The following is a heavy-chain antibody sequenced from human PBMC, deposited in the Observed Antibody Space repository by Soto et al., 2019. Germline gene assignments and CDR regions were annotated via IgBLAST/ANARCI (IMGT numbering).Heavy chain of an antibody. J-gene: IGHJ6*02. Sequence: ESLTISCKGSGYSFTSYWIGWVRQMPGKGLEWMGIIYPGDSDTRYSPSFQGQVTISADKSISTAYLQWSSLKASDTAMYYCARRYYYYSSGHDYYYGMDVCGQGTTVTLSS. CDR1: GYSFTSYW. CDR2: IYPGDSDT. CDR3: ARRYYYYSSGHDYYYGMDV. V-gene: IGHV5-51*01. D-gene: IGHD3-22*01.